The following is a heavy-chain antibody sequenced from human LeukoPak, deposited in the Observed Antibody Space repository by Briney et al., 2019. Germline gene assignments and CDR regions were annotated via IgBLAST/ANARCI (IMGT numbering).Heavy chain of an antibody. V-gene: IGHV3-30-3*01. J-gene: IGHJ4*02. D-gene: IGHD5-24*01. CDR1: GFTFSSYA. CDR2: ISNDGSNK. Sequence: PGRSLRLSCAASGFTFSSYAMHWVRQAPGKGLEWVAVISNDGSNKYYADSVKGRFTISRDNSKNTLYLQMNSLRAEDTAVYYCARPVEMATITFGYFDYWGQGTLVTVSS. CDR3: ARPVEMATITFGYFDY.